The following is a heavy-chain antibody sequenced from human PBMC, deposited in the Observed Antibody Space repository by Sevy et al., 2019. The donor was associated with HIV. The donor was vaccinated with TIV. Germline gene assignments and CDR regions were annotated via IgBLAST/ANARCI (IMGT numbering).Heavy chain of an antibody. D-gene: IGHD3-10*01. CDR2: IYYSGST. CDR1: GGSISSGDYY. CDR3: ARDGYYYGSGSYWDY. J-gene: IGHJ4*02. V-gene: IGHV4-30-4*01. Sequence: SETLSLTCTVSGGSISSGDYYWSWIRQPPGKGLEWIGYIYYSGSTYYNPSLKSRVTISVDTSKNQFSLKLSSVTAADTAVYYCARDGYYYGSGSYWDYWGQGTLVTVSS.